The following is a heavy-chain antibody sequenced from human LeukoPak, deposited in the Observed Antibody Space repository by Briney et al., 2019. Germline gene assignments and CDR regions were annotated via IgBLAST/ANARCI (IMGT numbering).Heavy chain of an antibody. CDR2: INQDESEK. CDR1: GFTFDDYG. J-gene: IGHJ4*02. Sequence: GGSLRLSCAASGFTFDDYGMSWVRQAPGKGLEWVAPINQDESEKYYLDSVKGRFTISRDNAKNSLYLQMHSLTAEDTALYYCARYCTFRTCSGTKFDSWGPGTLVTVSS. V-gene: IGHV3-7*03. CDR3: ARYCTFRTCSGTKFDS. D-gene: IGHD1-1*01.